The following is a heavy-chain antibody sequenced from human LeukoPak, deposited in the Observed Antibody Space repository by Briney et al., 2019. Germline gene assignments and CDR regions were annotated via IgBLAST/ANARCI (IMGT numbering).Heavy chain of an antibody. Sequence: GASVKVSCKASGYTFTNYAISWVRQAPGQGLEWMGWISAYNGNTNYAQKLQGRVTMTTDTSTSTAYMELRSLRSDDTAVYYCARLAPDYDYVWGSYRYLDYWGQGTLVTVSS. CDR3: ARLAPDYDYVWGSYRYLDY. D-gene: IGHD3-16*02. V-gene: IGHV1-18*01. J-gene: IGHJ4*02. CDR1: GYTFTNYA. CDR2: ISAYNGNT.